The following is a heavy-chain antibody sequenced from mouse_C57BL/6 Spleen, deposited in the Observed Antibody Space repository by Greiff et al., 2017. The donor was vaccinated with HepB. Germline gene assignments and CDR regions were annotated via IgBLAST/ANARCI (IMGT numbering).Heavy chain of an antibody. Sequence: QVQLQQPGAELVKPGASVKMSCKASGYTFTSYWITWVKQRPEKGLEWIGDIYPGSGSTYYKEKFKSKATLTVDKSSSTAYMQLSSLTSEDYAVFYGARWGEYVAMDYWGKGTSVTASS. CDR3: ARWGEYVAMDY. D-gene: IGHD5-2*01. CDR2: IYPGSGST. J-gene: IGHJ4*01. CDR1: GYTFTSYW. V-gene: IGHV1-55*01.